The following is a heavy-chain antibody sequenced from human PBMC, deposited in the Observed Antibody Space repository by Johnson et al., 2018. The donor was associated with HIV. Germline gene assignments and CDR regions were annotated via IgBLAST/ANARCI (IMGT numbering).Heavy chain of an antibody. CDR1: GFTFSSYA. CDR2: ISYDGTKK. D-gene: IGHD6-13*01. CDR3: AKDQWSSSWTNDAFDI. J-gene: IGHJ3*02. V-gene: IGHV3-30*04. Sequence: QVQLVESGGGVVQPGRSLRLSCAASGFTFSSYAMHWVRQAPGKGLEWVAVISYDGTKKYYADSVKGRFTISRDNSNNMLYLQMNSLRAEDTAVYYCAKDQWSSSWTNDAFDIWGQGTTVIVSS.